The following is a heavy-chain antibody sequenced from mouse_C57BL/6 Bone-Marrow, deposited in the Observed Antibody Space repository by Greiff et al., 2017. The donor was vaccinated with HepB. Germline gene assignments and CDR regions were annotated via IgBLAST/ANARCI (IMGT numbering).Heavy chain of an antibody. J-gene: IGHJ3*01. Sequence: EVQLVESGGGLVQPGGSLKLSCAASGFTFSDYYMYWVRQTPEKRLEWVAYISNGGGSTYYPDTVKGRFTISRDNAKNTLYLQMSRLKSEDTAMYYCARRRYGGVWFAYWGQGTLVTVSA. CDR1: GFTFSDYY. CDR2: ISNGGGST. D-gene: IGHD1-1*01. V-gene: IGHV5-12*01. CDR3: ARRRYGGVWFAY.